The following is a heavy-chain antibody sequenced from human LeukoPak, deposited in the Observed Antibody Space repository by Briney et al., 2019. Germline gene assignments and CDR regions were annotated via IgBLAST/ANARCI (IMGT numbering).Heavy chain of an antibody. Sequence: GVLRLSCTASGFTFGDYAMSWVRQAPGKGLEWISFIRNKAYGETTEYAASVKGRFTISRDDSKSIAYLQMNSLKTEDTAVYYCTRDPASRDIAAGIVIDYWGQGTQVTVSS. CDR2: IRNKAYGETT. CDR3: TRDPASRDIAAGIVIDY. D-gene: IGHD6-13*01. CDR1: GFTFGDYA. V-gene: IGHV3-49*04. J-gene: IGHJ4*02.